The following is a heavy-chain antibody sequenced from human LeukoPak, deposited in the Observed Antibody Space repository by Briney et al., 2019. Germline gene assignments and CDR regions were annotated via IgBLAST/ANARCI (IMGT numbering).Heavy chain of an antibody. CDR2: INHSGRT. J-gene: IGHJ4*02. CDR1: GVSLSGYY. V-gene: IGHV4-34*01. CDR3: ARTRLWPTGTFDY. D-gene: IGHD5-18*01. Sequence: SETLSLTCAVSGVSLSGYYWGWIRQTPGKGLEWIGEINHSGRTNYNPSLKSRVTISVDTSKNQFSLKVSSVTAADTAVYYCARTRLWPTGTFDYWGQGTLVTVSS.